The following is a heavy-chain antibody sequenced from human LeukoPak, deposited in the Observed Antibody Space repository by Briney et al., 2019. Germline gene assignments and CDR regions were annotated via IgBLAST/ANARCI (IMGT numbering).Heavy chain of an antibody. CDR2: IYYSGST. CDR1: GGSISSSSYY. CDR3: ARARPRITMVRGPAWVYGMDV. V-gene: IGHV4-39*01. Sequence: PSETLSLTCTVSGGSISSSSYYWGWIRQPPGKGLEWIGSIYYSGSTYYNPSLKSRVTISVDTSKNQFSLKLSSVTAADTAVYYCARARPRITMVRGPAWVYGMDVWGQGTTVTVSS. D-gene: IGHD3-10*01. J-gene: IGHJ6*02.